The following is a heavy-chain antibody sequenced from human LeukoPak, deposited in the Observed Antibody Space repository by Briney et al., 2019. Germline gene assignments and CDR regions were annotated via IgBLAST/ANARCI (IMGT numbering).Heavy chain of an antibody. CDR1: GFTSSSYW. CDR2: LNNDGSST. Sequence: PGGSLRLSCAASGFTSSSYWMHWVRQAPGKGLVWVSRLNNDGSSTNYADSVKGRLTISRDNAKNTLYLQMNSLRAEDTAVYYCARIAWDAFDIWGQGTMVTVSS. D-gene: IGHD2-15*01. J-gene: IGHJ3*02. CDR3: ARIAWDAFDI. V-gene: IGHV3-74*01.